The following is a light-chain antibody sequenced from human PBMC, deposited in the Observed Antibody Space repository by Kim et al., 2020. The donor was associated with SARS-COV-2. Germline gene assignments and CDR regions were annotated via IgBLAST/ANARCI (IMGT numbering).Light chain of an antibody. CDR3: QSANSVPPWA. V-gene: IGKV1-12*01. Sequence: DIQMIQSPSSVSASVGDRLTITCRVSHDIANWLAWYQQKPGRAPNLLIYGASNLLSGVPSRFSASGSGTYFTLTITGLQPEDFATYYCQSANSVPPWAFGQGTKVDIK. CDR1: HDIANW. CDR2: GAS. J-gene: IGKJ1*01.